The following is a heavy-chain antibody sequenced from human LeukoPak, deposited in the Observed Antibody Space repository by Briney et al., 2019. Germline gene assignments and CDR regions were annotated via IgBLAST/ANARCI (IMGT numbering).Heavy chain of an antibody. Sequence: SLTLSLTSPVSAHSISLGSYWCWIRQPLRKGLECIGSIYHSVITFYNPSLMSSVTISAATSHNPLSLKLSSVTATDTAVYSCARTYYSGSFEKNRFDPWGQGTLVTASP. D-gene: IGHD3-10*01. V-gene: IGHV4-38-2*01. CDR1: AHSISLGSY. CDR3: ARTYYSGSFEKNRFDP. J-gene: IGHJ5*02. CDR2: IYHSVIT.